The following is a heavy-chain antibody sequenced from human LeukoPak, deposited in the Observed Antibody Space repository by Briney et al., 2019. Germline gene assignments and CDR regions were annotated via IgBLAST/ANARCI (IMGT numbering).Heavy chain of an antibody. CDR2: ISNNGDST. CDR1: GFTFDDYG. CDR3: AKGRIGFDM. V-gene: IGHV3-23*01. D-gene: IGHD2-15*01. Sequence: GGSLRLSCAASGFTFDDYGMSWVRQAPGKGLEWVSGISNNGDSTYYPDSVNGRFTISRDNSKTTLYLQMISLRGEDSAVYYCAKGRIGFDMWGPGTMVTVSS. J-gene: IGHJ3*02.